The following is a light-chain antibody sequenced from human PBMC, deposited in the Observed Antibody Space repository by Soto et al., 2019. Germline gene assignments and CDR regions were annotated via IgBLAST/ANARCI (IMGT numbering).Light chain of an antibody. CDR2: KAS. CDR3: QQYNSYSPPWT. J-gene: IGKJ1*01. V-gene: IGKV1-5*03. Sequence: DIQMTQSPSTLSASVGDRVTITCRASQSISSWLAWYQQKPGKAPKLLIYKASSLESGVPSRFSGSGFGTEFTLTISSLQPDDFATYYCQQYNSYSPPWTFGQGTKVDIK. CDR1: QSISSW.